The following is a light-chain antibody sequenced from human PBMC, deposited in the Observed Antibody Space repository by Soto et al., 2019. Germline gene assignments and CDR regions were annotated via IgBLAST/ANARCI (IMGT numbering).Light chain of an antibody. CDR2: EVS. CDR1: SSDFSAYHY. J-gene: IGLJ1*01. V-gene: IGLV2-14*01. Sequence: QSALTQPASVSGSPGQSITIFCTGSSSDFSAYHYVSWYQQHPGKAPKLMIYEVSHRPPGMSSRFSGSKSGNTASLTITGVQVEDEADYYCTSYLYTGGNFVFGNGTKVTV. CDR3: TSYLYTGGNFV.